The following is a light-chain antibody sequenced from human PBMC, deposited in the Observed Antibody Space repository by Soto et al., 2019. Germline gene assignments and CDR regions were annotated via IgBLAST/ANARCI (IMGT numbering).Light chain of an antibody. CDR1: QSVWSSH. CDR3: QQYGSSGT. CDR2: GAS. Sequence: EIVLTQSPGTLSLSPGAGATLSSRASQSVWSSHLVWYQQKPGQAPRLLIYGASVRATGIPDRFSGSGSGTDFTLTISRLEPEDFAVYYCQQYGSSGTFGQGTKVDIK. J-gene: IGKJ1*01. V-gene: IGKV3-20*01.